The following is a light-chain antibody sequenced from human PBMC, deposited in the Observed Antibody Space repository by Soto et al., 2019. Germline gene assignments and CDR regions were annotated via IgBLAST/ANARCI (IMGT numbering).Light chain of an antibody. CDR2: KAS. J-gene: IGKJ1*01. Sequence: DIQMTQSPSTLSASVGDRVTITCRASQSISYWLAWYQQKPGKAPNLLIYKASSLESGDPSRFSGSGSGTGFTLTISSLQPDDFATYYCQQYNNYWPFGQGTKVEIK. CDR1: QSISYW. V-gene: IGKV1-5*03. CDR3: QQYNNYWP.